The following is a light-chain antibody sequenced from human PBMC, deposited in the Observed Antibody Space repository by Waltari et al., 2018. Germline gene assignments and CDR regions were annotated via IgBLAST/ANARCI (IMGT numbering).Light chain of an antibody. CDR2: WAS. CDR1: QSVLSSSNNKNY. CDR3: QQHYSSPRT. V-gene: IGKV4-1*01. Sequence: DIVMTQSPDSLALSLGERATINCKSGQSVLSSSNNKNYLSWYQQKPGQPPKLLIYWASNRQSGVPVRFSGSGSGTDFTLTISSLQAEDVAVYYCQQHYSSPRTFGQGTKVEVK. J-gene: IGKJ1*01.